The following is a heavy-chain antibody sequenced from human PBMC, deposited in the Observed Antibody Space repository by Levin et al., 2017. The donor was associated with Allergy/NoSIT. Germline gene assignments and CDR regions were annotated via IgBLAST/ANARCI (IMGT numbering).Heavy chain of an antibody. V-gene: IGHV3-53*01. CDR2: ISSGGDT. J-gene: IGHJ4*02. D-gene: IGHD6-19*01. Sequence: GGSLRLSCAASGFAVSDNFMGWIRQAPGKGLEFVSVISSGGDTFYADSVKGRFAISRDNSKNTLYLQMNSLTAEDTAVYYCANSGWYVAHWGQGTLVTVSS. CDR1: GFAVSDNF. CDR3: ANSGWYVAH.